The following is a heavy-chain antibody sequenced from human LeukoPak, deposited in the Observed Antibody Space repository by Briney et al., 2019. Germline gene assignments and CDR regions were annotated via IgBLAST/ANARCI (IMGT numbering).Heavy chain of an antibody. CDR2: ISYDETHK. J-gene: IGHJ6*02. V-gene: IGHV3-30*18. Sequence: GGSLRLSCAASGFTFNSYGMHWVRQAPGKGLEWVAVISYDETHKYYTDFVKGRFTISRDNSKDTLYLQMNSLRREDTAVYYCAKDVEATATFSYYYYYGMDVWGQGTTVTVSS. D-gene: IGHD2/OR15-2a*01. CDR1: GFTFNSYG. CDR3: AKDVEATATFSYYYYYGMDV.